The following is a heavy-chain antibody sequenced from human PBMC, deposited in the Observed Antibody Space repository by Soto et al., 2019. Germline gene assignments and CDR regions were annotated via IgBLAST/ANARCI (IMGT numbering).Heavy chain of an antibody. CDR3: ARGLYDSGSFYFDF. Sequence: EVQLVESGGGLIQPGGSLRLSCAVSGFNFIRKYMIWVRQAPGKGLEWVSILYSGGTTYYADSVKGRFTISRDTSENTLYHQMSSLRAEDTAVYYCARGLYDSGSFYFDFWGQGTLVTVSS. CDR2: LYSGGTT. D-gene: IGHD3-10*01. CDR1: GFNFIRKY. J-gene: IGHJ4*02. V-gene: IGHV3-53*01.